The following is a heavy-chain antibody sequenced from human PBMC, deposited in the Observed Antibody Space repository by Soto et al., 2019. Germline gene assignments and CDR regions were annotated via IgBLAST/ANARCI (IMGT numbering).Heavy chain of an antibody. V-gene: IGHV4-34*01. Sequence: NPSETLSLTCGVYRGSFSGFYWSWVRQTPGGGLEWIGEINHSGTTNYNPSFQNRVTISVDKSMNNFSLKMTSVTAADAAVYYCARGRGYVYGSNFYGLDVWGQGTTVTVSS. CDR1: RGSFSGFY. J-gene: IGHJ6*02. CDR3: ARGRGYVYGSNFYGLDV. D-gene: IGHD6-25*01. CDR2: INHSGTT.